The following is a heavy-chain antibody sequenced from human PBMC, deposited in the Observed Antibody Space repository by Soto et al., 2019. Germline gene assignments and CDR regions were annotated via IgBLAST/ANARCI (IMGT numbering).Heavy chain of an antibody. CDR3: ARSSSGYSPETNNWFDP. Sequence: QVQLVQSGAEVKKPGSSVKVSCKASGGTFSSYAISWVRQAPGQGLEWMGGIIPIFGTANYAQKFQGRVTITADESTSTAYMELSSLRSEDTAVYYCARSSSGYSPETNNWFDPWAREPWSPSPQ. CDR1: GGTFSSYA. D-gene: IGHD3-22*01. V-gene: IGHV1-69*01. CDR2: IIPIFGTA. J-gene: IGHJ5*02.